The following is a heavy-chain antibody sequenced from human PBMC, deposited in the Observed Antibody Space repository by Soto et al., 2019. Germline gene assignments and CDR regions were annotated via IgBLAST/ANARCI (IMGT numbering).Heavy chain of an antibody. J-gene: IGHJ5*02. CDR3: ARVKPDYDFWSGSTNWFDP. Sequence: SETLSLTCTVSGGSISSGGYYWSWIRQHPGKGLEWIGYIYYSGSTYYNPSLKSRVTISVDTSKNQFSLKLSSVTAADTAVYYCARVKPDYDFWSGSTNWFDPWGQGTLVTVSS. D-gene: IGHD3-3*01. V-gene: IGHV4-31*03. CDR2: IYYSGST. CDR1: GGSISSGGYY.